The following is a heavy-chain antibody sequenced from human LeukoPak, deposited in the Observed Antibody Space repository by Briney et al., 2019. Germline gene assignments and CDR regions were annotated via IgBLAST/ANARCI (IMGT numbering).Heavy chain of an antibody. V-gene: IGHV3-53*01. CDR3: ARGPYSLGGFDI. CDR1: GFTVSSNF. Sequence: PGGSLRLSCAASGFTVSSNFMSWVRQAPRVEVEGVSGIYSGGNTYYPDSVRHRFTISRDNSKNTLYLLMHSLGAEDTAVYYCARGPYSLGGFDIWGQGTVVTVSS. D-gene: IGHD3-16*02. CDR2: IYSGGNT. J-gene: IGHJ3*02.